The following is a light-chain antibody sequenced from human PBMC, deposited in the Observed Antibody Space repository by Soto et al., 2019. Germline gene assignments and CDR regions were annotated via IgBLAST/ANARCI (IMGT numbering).Light chain of an antibody. CDR1: QSVSSSY. V-gene: IGKV3-20*01. Sequence: EIVLTQSPGTLSLSPGERATLSCRASQSVSSSYLASYQQKPGQAPRLLIYGTSSRATAIPDRFSGSGSGTDFTLTISRLEPEDFAVYYRKQYGTSSWTFGQGPKVDIK. CDR2: GTS. CDR3: KQYGTSSWT. J-gene: IGKJ1*01.